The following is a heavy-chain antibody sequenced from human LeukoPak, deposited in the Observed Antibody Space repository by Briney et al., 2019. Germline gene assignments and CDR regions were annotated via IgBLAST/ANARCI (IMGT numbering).Heavy chain of an antibody. Sequence: GGSLRLSCAASGFTFSSYAMSWVRQAPGKGLEWVSVISGSGYSTYYADSVKGRFTISRDNSKNTLYLQMNSLRAEDTAVYYCAKDRSGSTAEYFQDWARAPWSPSPQ. D-gene: IGHD3-10*01. V-gene: IGHV3-23*01. CDR1: GFTFSSYA. CDR3: AKDRSGSTAEYFQD. J-gene: IGHJ1*01. CDR2: ISGSGYST.